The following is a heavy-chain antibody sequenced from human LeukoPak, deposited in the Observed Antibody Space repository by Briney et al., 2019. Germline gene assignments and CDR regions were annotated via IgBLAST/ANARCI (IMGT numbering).Heavy chain of an antibody. V-gene: IGHV1-18*01. CDR2: ISAYDHRT. Sequence: ASVKVSCKASGYTFTTYGFNWVRQAPGQGLEWMGWISAYDHRTRYAQKFQGRVTLTTDRSTNTAYMELRSLRSDDTAVYYCAREGTDTIFGVKYYYYMDVWGNGTSVTVSS. CDR1: GYTFTTYG. CDR3: AREGTDTIFGVKYYYYMDV. D-gene: IGHD3-3*01. J-gene: IGHJ6*03.